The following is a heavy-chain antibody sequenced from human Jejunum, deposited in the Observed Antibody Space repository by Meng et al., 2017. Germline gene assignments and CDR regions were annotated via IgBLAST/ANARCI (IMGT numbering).Heavy chain of an antibody. CDR2: ISHTGRI. J-gene: IGHJ5*02. Sequence: VQLQEPGPGLVKPSGTLSLTGVVSGGSISNNNWWSWVRQPPGKGLEWIGEISHTGRINYNPSLKSRVTMSLDKSKNQFSLDLTSVTGADTAVYYCARDLLDPNIAATGWFDPWGQGTLVTVSS. V-gene: IGHV4-4*02. D-gene: IGHD2/OR15-2a*01. CDR1: GGSISNNNW. CDR3: ARDLLDPNIAATGWFDP.